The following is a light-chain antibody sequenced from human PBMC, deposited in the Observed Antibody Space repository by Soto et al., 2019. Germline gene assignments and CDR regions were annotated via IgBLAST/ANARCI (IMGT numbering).Light chain of an antibody. CDR1: QSVSSAY. CDR3: QQYGSSPET. J-gene: IGKJ1*01. Sequence: EIVLTQSPGTLSLSPGERATLSCRASQSVSSAYLAWYQQKPGQAPRLLIYDVSSRATGIPARFSGSGSGTDFTLTVSSLEPEDFAVYYCQQYGSSPETFGQGTKVDI. CDR2: DVS. V-gene: IGKV3-20*01.